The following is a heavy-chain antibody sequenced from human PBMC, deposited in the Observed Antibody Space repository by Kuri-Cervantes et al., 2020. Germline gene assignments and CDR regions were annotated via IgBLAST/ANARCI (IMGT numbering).Heavy chain of an antibody. CDR3: AKDLGGSSGWYRDAFDI. J-gene: IGHJ3*02. V-gene: IGHV3-30*18. D-gene: IGHD6-19*01. CDR1: GFTFSSYG. Sequence: GESLKISCAASGFTFSSYGMHWVRQAPGKGLEWVAVISYDGSNKYYADSVKGRFTISRDNAKNSLYLQMNSLRAEDTALYYCAKDLGGSSGWYRDAFDIWGQGTMVTVSS. CDR2: ISYDGSNK.